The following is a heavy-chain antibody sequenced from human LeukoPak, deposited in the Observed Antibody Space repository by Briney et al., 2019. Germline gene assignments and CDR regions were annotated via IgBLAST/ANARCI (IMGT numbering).Heavy chain of an antibody. Sequence: PGGSLRLSCAASGFTLSRYGMHWVRQAPGKGLEWLAVISDDGSEKYNADSVKGRFTISRDNAKNTLYLQMNSLRAEDTAVYYCARGATYAYYQDYWGQGTLVTVSS. V-gene: IGHV3-30*03. D-gene: IGHD1-26*01. J-gene: IGHJ4*02. CDR3: ARGATYAYYQDY. CDR2: ISDDGSEK. CDR1: GFTLSRYG.